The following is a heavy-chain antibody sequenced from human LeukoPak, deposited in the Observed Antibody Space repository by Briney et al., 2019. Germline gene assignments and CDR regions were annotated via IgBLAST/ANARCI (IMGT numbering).Heavy chain of an antibody. D-gene: IGHD4-17*01. J-gene: IGHJ4*02. CDR1: GFNVSSTY. CDR3: ARGPDNYGDPYFDY. V-gene: IGHV3-53*04. CDR2: IYSGGTT. Sequence: GGSLRLSFAASGFNVSSTYMSWVRQAPGKGLEWVSLIYSGGTTYYADSVKGRFTISRHNSKNTLYLQMNSLSTEDTAVYYCARGPDNYGDPYFDYWGQGTLVTVSS.